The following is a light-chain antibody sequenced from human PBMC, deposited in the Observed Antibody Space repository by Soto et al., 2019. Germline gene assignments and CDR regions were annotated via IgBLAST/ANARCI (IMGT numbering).Light chain of an antibody. CDR2: GNS. J-gene: IGLJ7*01. Sequence: QSVLTQPPSVSGAPGQRVTISCTGSSSNIGAGYDVHWYQHLPGTAPKLLIYGNSNRPSGVPDRFSGSKSGTSASLAITALQAEDEADYYCQSYDSSLSGAVFGGGTQLTVL. CDR1: SSNIGAGYD. V-gene: IGLV1-40*01. CDR3: QSYDSSLSGAV.